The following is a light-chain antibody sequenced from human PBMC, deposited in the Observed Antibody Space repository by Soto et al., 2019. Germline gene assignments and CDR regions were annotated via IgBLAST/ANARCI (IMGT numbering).Light chain of an antibody. CDR3: QQSYSTTWT. CDR1: QGISTY. V-gene: IGKV1-39*01. CDR2: AAS. Sequence: DIQMTQSPSSLSASVGDRVTITCRASQGISTYLNCYQQKPGKAPKLLIYAASGLQSGVPSRFSGSGSETDFTLTISSLQPEDFATYSCQQSYSTTWTFGQGTKVEIK. J-gene: IGKJ1*01.